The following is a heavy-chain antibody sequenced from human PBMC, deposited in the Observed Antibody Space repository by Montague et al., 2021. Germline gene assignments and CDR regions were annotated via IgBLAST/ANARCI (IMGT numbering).Heavy chain of an antibody. Sequence: SETLSLTCSVSGDSINGWYWSWIRQPPGKGLEWIGSVFYSGATHYNPSLKSRVTMSADTSKNQVSLKVNSVTAADTAVYYCARQGFYESGGFFTWGLGTLVTVSS. V-gene: IGHV4-59*01. J-gene: IGHJ5*02. CDR2: VFYSGAT. CDR3: ARQGFYESGGFFT. D-gene: IGHD3-22*01. CDR1: GDSINGWY.